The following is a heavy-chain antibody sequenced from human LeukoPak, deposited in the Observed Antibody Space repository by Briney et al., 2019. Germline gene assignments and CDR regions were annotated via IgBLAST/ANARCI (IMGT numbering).Heavy chain of an antibody. CDR2: INTDGSST. Sequence: GGSLRLSCAASGFTFSSYWMHWVRQAPRKGLVWVSRINTDGSSTSYADSVNGRFTISRDNAKNTLYLQMNSLIAEDTAVYYCAFTVYSGSYLGYYYYYMDVWGKGTTVTVSS. J-gene: IGHJ6*03. V-gene: IGHV3-74*01. D-gene: IGHD1-26*01. CDR1: GFTFSSYW. CDR3: AFTVYSGSYLGYYYYYMDV.